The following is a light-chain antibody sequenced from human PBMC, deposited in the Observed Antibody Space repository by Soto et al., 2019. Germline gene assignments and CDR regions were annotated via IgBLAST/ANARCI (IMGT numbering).Light chain of an antibody. CDR3: QQYNSYST. J-gene: IGKJ1*01. CDR1: QSISSW. Sequence: DIQITQSPSTRSASVGDRVTITCRASQSISSWLAWYQQKPGKAPKLLIYDASSLESGVPSRFRGSGSGTEFTLTISSMKPDEFATYYCQQYNSYSTVGKGTKGEIK. CDR2: DAS. V-gene: IGKV1-5*01.